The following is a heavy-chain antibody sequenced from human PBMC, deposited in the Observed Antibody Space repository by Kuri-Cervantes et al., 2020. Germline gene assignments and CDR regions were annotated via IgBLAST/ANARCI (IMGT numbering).Heavy chain of an antibody. J-gene: IGHJ4*02. CDR2: ISGSGNSG. CDR1: GFAFEDHA. CDR3: AKDIFYDSSGGYLDY. Sequence: SLKISCAASGFAFEDHAINWVRQAPGKGLEWASGISGSGNSGYSSDSVKGRFTLSRDNAKNSLHLQMNSLRAEDTALYYCAKDIFYDSSGGYLDYWGQGTLVTVSS. V-gene: IGHV3-9*01. D-gene: IGHD3-22*01.